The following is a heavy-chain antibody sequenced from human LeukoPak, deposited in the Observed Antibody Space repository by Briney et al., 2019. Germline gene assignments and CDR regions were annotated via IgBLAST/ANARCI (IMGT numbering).Heavy chain of an antibody. D-gene: IGHD1-26*01. J-gene: IGHJ6*02. CDR2: INLNSGGT. CDR1: GYTFTGYY. CDR3: ARGALGATIYYYYGMDV. Sequence: ASVKVSCKASGYTFTGYYMHWVRQAPGQGLEWMGWINLNSGGTNYAQKFQGRVTMTRDTSISTAYMELSRLRSDDTAVYYCARGALGATIYYYYGMDVWGQGTTVTVSS. V-gene: IGHV1-2*02.